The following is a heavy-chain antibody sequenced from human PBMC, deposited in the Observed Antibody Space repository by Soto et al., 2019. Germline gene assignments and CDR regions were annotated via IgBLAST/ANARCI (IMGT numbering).Heavy chain of an antibody. J-gene: IGHJ4*02. CDR2: TYYRSKWYY. CDR3: ARGGALTGFEY. D-gene: IGHD3-9*01. Sequence: QVQLQQSGPRLVKPSQTLSLTCAISGDSVSGNTAVWNWIRQSPSRGLEWLGRTYYRSKWYYDYAGSVKSRIVINPDTSENEFSLQLNSVTPDDTAVYYCARGGALTGFEYWGQGTLVAVSS. V-gene: IGHV6-1*01. CDR1: GDSVSGNTAV.